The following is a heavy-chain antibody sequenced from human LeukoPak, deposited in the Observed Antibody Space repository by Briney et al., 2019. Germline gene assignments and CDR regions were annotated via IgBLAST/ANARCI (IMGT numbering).Heavy chain of an antibody. CDR3: ASSPLISSGWLGFDY. D-gene: IGHD6-19*01. CDR1: GGSISSYY. J-gene: IGHJ4*02. CDR2: IYHNENTRST. Sequence: SETLSLTCTVSGGSISSYYWSWIRQPPGKGLEWIGYIYHNENTRSTNFNPSLKSRVTISIDSSKNQFSLKLSSVTAADSAVYYCASSPLISSGWLGFDYWGRGTLVTVSS. V-gene: IGHV4-59*01.